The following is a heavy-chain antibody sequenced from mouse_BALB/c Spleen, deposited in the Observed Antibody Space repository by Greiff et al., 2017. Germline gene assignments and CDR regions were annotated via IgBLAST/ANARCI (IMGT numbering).Heavy chain of an antibody. J-gene: IGHJ2*01. CDR3: ARSLSLLRFDY. CDR2: INPGSGGT. Sequence: QVQLQQSGAELVRPGTSVKVSCKASGYAFTNYLIEWVKQRPGQGLEWIGVINPGSGGTNYNEKFKGKATLTADKSSSTAYMQLSSLTSDDSAVYFCARSLSLLRFDYWGQGTTLTVSS. D-gene: IGHD1-2*01. V-gene: IGHV1-54*01. CDR1: GYAFTNYL.